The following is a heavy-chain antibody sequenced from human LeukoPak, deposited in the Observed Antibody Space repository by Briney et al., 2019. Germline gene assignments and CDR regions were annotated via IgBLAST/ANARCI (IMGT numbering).Heavy chain of an antibody. CDR2: MNPNSSNT. V-gene: IGHV1-8*03. CDR1: VYTFTSYD. D-gene: IGHD3-10*01. CDR3: ARRQYGSGSPLYY. Sequence: ASVKVSCKASVYTFTSYDINWVRQTTGQGLECMGWMNPNSSNTGYAQKFQGRVTITGNTSITTAYMELSSLRSEDTAVYYCARRQYGSGSPLYYWGQGTLVTVSS. J-gene: IGHJ4*02.